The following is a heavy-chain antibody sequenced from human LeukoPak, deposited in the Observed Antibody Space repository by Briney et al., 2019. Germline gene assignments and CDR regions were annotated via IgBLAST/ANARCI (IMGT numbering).Heavy chain of an antibody. CDR2: ISAYNGNT. D-gene: IGHD4-17*01. J-gene: IGHJ6*02. CDR1: GYTSTSYG. CDR3: ARYGDYGEDYYYGMDV. Sequence: GASVKVSCKASGYTSTSYGISWVRQAPGQGLEWMGWISAYNGNTNYAQELQGRVTMTTDTSTSTAYMELRSLRSDDTAVYYCARYGDYGEDYYYGMDVWGQGTTVTVSS. V-gene: IGHV1-18*01.